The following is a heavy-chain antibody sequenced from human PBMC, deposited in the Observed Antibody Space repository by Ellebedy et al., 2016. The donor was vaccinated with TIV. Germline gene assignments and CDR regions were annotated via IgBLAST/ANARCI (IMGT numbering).Heavy chain of an antibody. J-gene: IGHJ4*02. V-gene: IGHV7-4-1*02. CDR3: ARDFPAHGVCDN. CDR1: GYSFNTNA. D-gene: IGHD5-24*01. CDR2: INTATGRP. Sequence: AASVKVSCKGSGYSFNTNAMIWVRQAPGRGLEWMGWINTATGRPTYAQGFTGRFVFSLDTSVTTSYLEITSLEAEDTAVYFCARDFPAHGVCDNWGQGTLVTVSS.